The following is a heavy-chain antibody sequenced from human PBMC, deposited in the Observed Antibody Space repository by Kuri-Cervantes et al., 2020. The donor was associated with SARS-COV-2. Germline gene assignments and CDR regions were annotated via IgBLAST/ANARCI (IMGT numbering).Heavy chain of an antibody. D-gene: IGHD6-19*01. CDR2: IYHSGST. CDR3: ARRYGGHFHAVAAPGPYYFDY. J-gene: IGHJ4*02. Sequence: ESLKISCAVYGGSFSGYYWGWIRQPPGKGLEWIGSIYHSGSTYYNPSLKSRVTISVDTSKNQFSLKLSSVTAADTAAYYCARRYGGHFHAVAAPGPYYFDYWGQGTLVTVSS. V-gene: IGHV4-38-2*01. CDR1: GGSFSGYY.